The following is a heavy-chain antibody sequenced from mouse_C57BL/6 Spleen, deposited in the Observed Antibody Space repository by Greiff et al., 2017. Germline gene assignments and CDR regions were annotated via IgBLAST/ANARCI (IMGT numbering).Heavy chain of an antibody. D-gene: IGHD1-1*01. Sequence: QVQLQQSGAELVRPGTSVKVSCKASGYAFTNYLIEWVKQRPGQGLEWIGVINPGSGGTNYNEKFKGKATLTADKSSSTAYMQLSSLTSEDSAVYFCAAITTVVEYFDVWGTGTTVTVSS. V-gene: IGHV1-54*01. CDR3: AAITTVVEYFDV. J-gene: IGHJ1*03. CDR2: INPGSGGT. CDR1: GYAFTNYL.